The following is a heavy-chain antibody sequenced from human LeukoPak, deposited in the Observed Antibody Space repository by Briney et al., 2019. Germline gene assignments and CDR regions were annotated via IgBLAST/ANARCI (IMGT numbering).Heavy chain of an antibody. CDR2: INQDGSEK. CDR3: ARDQINSSGNKPPFDY. D-gene: IGHD1-26*01. CDR1: GFTFSNYG. J-gene: IGHJ4*02. V-gene: IGHV3-7*01. Sequence: AGGSLRLSCAASGFTFSNYGMSWVRQTPGKGLEWVANINQDGSEKYYVDSVKGRFTISRDNAKNSLYLQMNSLRAEDTAVYYCARDQINSSGNKPPFDYWGRGTLVTVSS.